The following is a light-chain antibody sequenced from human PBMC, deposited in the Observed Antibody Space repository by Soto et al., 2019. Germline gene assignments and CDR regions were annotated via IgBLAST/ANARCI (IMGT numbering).Light chain of an antibody. J-gene: IGLJ2*01. V-gene: IGLV2-8*01. CDR2: EVS. Sequence: QSVLTQPPSASGSPGQSVTISCTGTSSDVGGYDYVSWYQQFPGKAPKLMIYEVSKRSSGVPDRFSGSKSGNTASLTVSGLQAEDGAVYYCSSYAGRNNLLFGGGTKLTVL. CDR3: SSYAGRNNLL. CDR1: SSDVGGYDY.